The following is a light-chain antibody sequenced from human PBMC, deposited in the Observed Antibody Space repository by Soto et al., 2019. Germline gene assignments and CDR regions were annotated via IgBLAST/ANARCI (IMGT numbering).Light chain of an antibody. CDR1: QSVSRD. CDR2: GAS. Sequence: EIVLTQSPATLSLSPGERATLSRRASQSVSRDLAWYQQKPGQAPRLLIYGASTRAPSIPARFSGSGSGTDFTLTISSLQSEDFAVYYCQQYDKWPTWTFGQGTKVDI. V-gene: IGKV3-15*01. CDR3: QQYDKWPTWT. J-gene: IGKJ1*01.